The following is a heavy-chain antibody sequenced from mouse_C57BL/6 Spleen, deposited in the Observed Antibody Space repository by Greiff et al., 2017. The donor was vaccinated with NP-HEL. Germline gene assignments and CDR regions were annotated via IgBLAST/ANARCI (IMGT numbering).Heavy chain of an antibody. CDR2: ISDGGSYT. CDR1: GFTFSSYA. J-gene: IGHJ2*01. CDR3: ARVLYYDVRGYFDY. D-gene: IGHD2-4*01. Sequence: EVKLVESGGGLVKPGGSLKLSCAASGFTFSSYAMSWVRQTPEKRLEWVATISDGGSYTYYPDNVKGRFTISRDNAKNKLYLQMSHLKSEDTAMYYCARVLYYDVRGYFDYWGQGTTLTVSS. V-gene: IGHV5-4*03.